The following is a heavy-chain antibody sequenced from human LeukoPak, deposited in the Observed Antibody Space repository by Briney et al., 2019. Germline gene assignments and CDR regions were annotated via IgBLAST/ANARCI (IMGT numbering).Heavy chain of an antibody. CDR1: GGSISSGSYF. V-gene: IGHV4-61*02. J-gene: IGHJ3*02. Sequence: SETLSLTCTVSGGSISSGSYFWSWIRQPAGKGLEWIGRIYTSGSPNYNPSLKSRVTISVDTSKNQFSLKLSSVTAADTAVYYCASDRIEVDAFDIWGQGTMVTVSS. CDR3: ASDRIEVDAFDI. D-gene: IGHD2-15*01. CDR2: IYTSGSP.